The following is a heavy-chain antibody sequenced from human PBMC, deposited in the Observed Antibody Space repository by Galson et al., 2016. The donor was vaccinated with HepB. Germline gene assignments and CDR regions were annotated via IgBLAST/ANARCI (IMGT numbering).Heavy chain of an antibody. CDR3: APLGYCTAGTCYRVQ. D-gene: IGHD2-8*02. J-gene: IGHJ4*02. V-gene: IGHV4-4*02. CDR2: VYHSGTT. Sequence: SETLSLTCAVSGGSLNSYNWWSWVRQSPEKGLEWIGEVYHSGTTNYNPSLKSRATISMDKSRNEFSLKLTSVTAADTAVYYCAPLGYCTAGTCYRVQWGQGHLVTVSS. CDR1: GGSLNSYNW.